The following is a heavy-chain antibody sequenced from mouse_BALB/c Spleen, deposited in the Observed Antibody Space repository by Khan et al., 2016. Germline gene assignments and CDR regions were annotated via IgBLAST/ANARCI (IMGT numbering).Heavy chain of an antibody. CDR1: GFSLTSYG. D-gene: IGHD1-3*01. V-gene: IGHV2-9*02. CDR3: ARLEDI. CDR2: IWSGVST. Sequence: QVQLKQSGPGLVAPSQSLSITCTVSGFSLTSYGVHWVRHPPGKGLYWPGVIWSGVSTNYYSSLMSRLGISKDNSKSRVFLKRNSLQPDDTAMYYCARLEDIWGKGTTLTVSS. J-gene: IGHJ2*01.